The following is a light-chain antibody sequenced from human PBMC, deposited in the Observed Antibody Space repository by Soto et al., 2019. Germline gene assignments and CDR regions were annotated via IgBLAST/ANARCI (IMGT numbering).Light chain of an antibody. CDR3: QQYGSSLRT. CDR2: GAS. Sequence: IVLTQSPGTLSLSPGERATFSCRASQIVYRNYLAWYQQKPGQARKLLIFGASSRAPGIPDRVSGNGSGTNFTLTISRLEPEDFAVYFCQQYGSSLRTFGQRTNLEIK. V-gene: IGKV3-20*01. J-gene: IGKJ2*01. CDR1: QIVYRNY.